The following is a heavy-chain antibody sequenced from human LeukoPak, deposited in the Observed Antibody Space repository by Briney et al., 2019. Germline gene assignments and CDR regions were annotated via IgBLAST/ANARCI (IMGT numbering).Heavy chain of an antibody. Sequence: GGSLRLSCAASGFIFSSYGVHWVRQAPGKGLEWVAVISFDGSNKYYANSVKGRFTISRDNSENTLYLQMSSLRPEDTAVYYCARDLNEDYHFWNTYPPMDVWGKGTTVTVSS. J-gene: IGHJ6*03. CDR1: GFIFSSYG. V-gene: IGHV3-30-3*01. D-gene: IGHD3-3*01. CDR3: ARDLNEDYHFWNTYPPMDV. CDR2: ISFDGSNK.